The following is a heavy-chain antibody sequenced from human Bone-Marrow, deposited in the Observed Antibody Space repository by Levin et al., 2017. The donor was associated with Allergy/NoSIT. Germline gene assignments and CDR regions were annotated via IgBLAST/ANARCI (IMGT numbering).Heavy chain of an antibody. Sequence: SETLSLTCTVSGGSISSTHYYWGWIRPPPGMGLEWIGSIYYSGSTFYNPSLKSPVTMSVDTSDNNFSLRLSSVTAADTAVYYCARGGYHYDDTGDSSNNESDYFDYWGQGSLFTVSS. J-gene: IGHJ4*02. V-gene: IGHV4-39*07. CDR3: ARGGYHYDDTGDSSNNESDYFDY. CDR1: GGSISSTHYY. CDR2: IYYSGST. D-gene: IGHD3-22*01.